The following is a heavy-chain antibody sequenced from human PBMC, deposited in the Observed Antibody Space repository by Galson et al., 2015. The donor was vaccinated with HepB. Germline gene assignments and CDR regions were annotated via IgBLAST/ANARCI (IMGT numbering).Heavy chain of an antibody. J-gene: IGHJ4*02. CDR1: GFTFSNYA. V-gene: IGHV3-23*01. CDR3: ARKYYYEGSGYYFFES. D-gene: IGHD3-22*01. Sequence: SLRLSCAASGFTFSNYAMSWVRQAPGKGLEWVSAISGGGSNTYYADSVKGRFTISRDNSKNTLYLQMNSLRAEDTAVYYCARKYYYEGSGYYFFESWGQGTLVTVSS. CDR2: ISGGGSNT.